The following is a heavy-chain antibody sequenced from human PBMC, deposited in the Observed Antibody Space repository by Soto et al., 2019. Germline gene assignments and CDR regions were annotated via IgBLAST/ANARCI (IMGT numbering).Heavy chain of an antibody. J-gene: IGHJ4*02. Sequence: QVHLVQSGAEVKNPGASVKVSCKASGYSFISYGISWVRQAPGQGLEWMGWISAYNGNTNYAQKPQGRVTMTTDTAASTAYMGLRSLRSDDTAVYYCARDVIGVSCTGDYWGQGTLVTVCS. D-gene: IGHD3-10*02. CDR1: GYSFISYG. CDR3: ARDVIGVSCTGDY. V-gene: IGHV1-18*01. CDR2: ISAYNGNT.